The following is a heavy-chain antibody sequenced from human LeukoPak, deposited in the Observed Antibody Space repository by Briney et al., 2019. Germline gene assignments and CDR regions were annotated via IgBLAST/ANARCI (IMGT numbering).Heavy chain of an antibody. J-gene: IGHJ4*02. CDR2: ISSSGSSI. V-gene: IGHV3-11*01. CDR1: GFTFSTYA. CDR3: ARDPDSSGWYDY. Sequence: GGSLRLSCAASGFTFSTYAMTWIRQAPGKGLEWISYISSSGSSIYYADSVKGRFTISRDNAKNSLSLQMNSLRAEDTAVYYCARDPDSSGWYDYWGQGTLVTVSS. D-gene: IGHD6-19*01.